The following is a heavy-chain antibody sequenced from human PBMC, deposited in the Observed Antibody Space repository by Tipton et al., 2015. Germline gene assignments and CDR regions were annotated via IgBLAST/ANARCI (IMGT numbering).Heavy chain of an antibody. D-gene: IGHD3-16*01. Sequence: TLSLTCTVSSGSISNYDWSWIRQPAGKGLEWIGRTYIRGNTNYNPSLKSRVTMSVDTSKNQFSLKLSSVTAADTAVHYCARERITFGGVPQSFDYWGQGTLVTVSS. J-gene: IGHJ4*02. CDR1: SGSISNYD. CDR3: ARERITFGGVPQSFDY. V-gene: IGHV4-4*07. CDR2: TYIRGNT.